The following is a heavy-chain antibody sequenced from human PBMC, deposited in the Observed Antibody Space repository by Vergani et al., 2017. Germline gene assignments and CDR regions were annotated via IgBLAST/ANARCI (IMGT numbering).Heavy chain of an antibody. CDR1: VGSISSYY. Sequence: QVQLQESGPGLVKPSETLSLTCTVSVGSISSYYWSWIRQPPGTGLEWIGYIYYSGSTNYNPSLKSRVTISVDTSKNQFSLKLSSVTAADTAVYYCARVQNYYDSSGYYWRYAFDIWGQGTMVTVSS. D-gene: IGHD3-22*01. V-gene: IGHV4-59*01. CDR2: IYYSGST. CDR3: ARVQNYYDSSGYYWRYAFDI. J-gene: IGHJ3*02.